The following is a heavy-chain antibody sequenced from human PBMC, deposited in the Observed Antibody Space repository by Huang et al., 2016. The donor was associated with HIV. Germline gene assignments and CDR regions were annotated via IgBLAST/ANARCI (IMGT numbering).Heavy chain of an antibody. CDR2: INSDGSST. J-gene: IGHJ4*02. D-gene: IGHD3-22*01. CDR3: ARDPRIQSWLNFFDY. Sequence: EVQLVESGGGLVQPGGSLRLSCAASGFSISSYWLDWVRQAPGKGLVWVSRINSDGSSTSYADSVKGRFTSSRDNAKNTLYLQMNSLRAEDTAVYYCARDPRIQSWLNFFDYWGQGTLVSVSS. V-gene: IGHV3-74*01. CDR1: GFSISSYW.